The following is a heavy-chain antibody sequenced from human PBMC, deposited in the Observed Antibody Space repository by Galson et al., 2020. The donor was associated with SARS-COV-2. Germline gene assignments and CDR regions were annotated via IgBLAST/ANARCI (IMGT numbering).Heavy chain of an antibody. CDR1: GGSFSGYY. V-gene: IGHV4-34*01. J-gene: IGHJ4*02. CDR3: ARAKYDILTGYYSGDRYFDY. CDR2: INHSGST. D-gene: IGHD3-9*01. Sequence: SETLSLTCAVYGGSFSGYYWSWIRQPPGKGLEWIGEINHSGSTNYNPSLKSRVTISVDTSKNQFSLKLSSVTAADTAVYYCARAKYDILTGYYSGDRYFDYWGQGTLVTVSS.